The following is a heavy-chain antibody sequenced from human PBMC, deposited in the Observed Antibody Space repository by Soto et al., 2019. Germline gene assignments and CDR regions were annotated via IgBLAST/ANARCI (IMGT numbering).Heavy chain of an antibody. D-gene: IGHD3-3*01. CDR1: GFTFSSYA. CDR3: ARDLNLHPRRTYYDFWSGYYTPHYYYGMDV. Sequence: GGSLRLSCAASGFTFSSYAMHWVRQAPGKGLEWVAVISYDGSNKYYADSVKGRFTISRDNSKNTLYLQMNSLRAEDTAVYYCARDLNLHPRRTYYDFWSGYYTPHYYYGMDVWGQGTTVTVSS. CDR2: ISYDGSNK. V-gene: IGHV3-30-3*01. J-gene: IGHJ6*02.